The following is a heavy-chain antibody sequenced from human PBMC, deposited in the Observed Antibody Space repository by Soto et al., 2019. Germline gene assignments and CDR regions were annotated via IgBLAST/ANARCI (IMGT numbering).Heavy chain of an antibody. D-gene: IGHD3-22*01. CDR2: IWYDGSNK. CDR1: GFTFGSYG. CDR3: AREGYYYDSSGFRTYDAFDI. V-gene: IGHV3-33*01. J-gene: IGHJ3*02. Sequence: GGSLRLSCAASGFTFGSYGMHWVRQAPGKGLEWVAVIWYDGSNKYYADSVKGRFTISRDNSKNMLYLQMNSLRAEDTAVYYCAREGYYYDSSGFRTYDAFDIWGQGTMVTVSS.